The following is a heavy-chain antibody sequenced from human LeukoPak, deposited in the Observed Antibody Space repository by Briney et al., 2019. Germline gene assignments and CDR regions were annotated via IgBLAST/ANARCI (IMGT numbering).Heavy chain of an antibody. CDR2: INWNGGST. D-gene: IGHD3-3*01. Sequence: GGSLRLSCAASGFTFDDYGMSWVRQAPGKGLEWVSGINWNGGSTGYADSVKGRFTISRDNAKNSLYLQMNSLRAEDTALYYCARGGNPDYDFWGGSREYYYYYMDVWGKGTTVTVSS. J-gene: IGHJ6*03. V-gene: IGHV3-20*04. CDR3: ARGGNPDYDFWGGSREYYYYYMDV. CDR1: GFTFDDYG.